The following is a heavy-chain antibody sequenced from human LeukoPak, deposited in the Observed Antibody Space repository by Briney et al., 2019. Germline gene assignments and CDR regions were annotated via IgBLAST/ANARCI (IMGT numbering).Heavy chain of an antibody. D-gene: IGHD5-18*01. J-gene: IGHJ6*03. CDR3: ARDGGYSYGYYYYYYYMDV. CDR1: GYSICSGYY. Sequence: SETLSLTCTVSGYSICSGYYWGWNRQPPGKGLEWIESIYHSRSTYHNPSLKSRVTISVDTSKNQFSLKLSSVTAADTAVYYCARDGGYSYGYYYYYYYMDVWGKGTTVTVSS. V-gene: IGHV4-38-2*02. CDR2: IYHSRST.